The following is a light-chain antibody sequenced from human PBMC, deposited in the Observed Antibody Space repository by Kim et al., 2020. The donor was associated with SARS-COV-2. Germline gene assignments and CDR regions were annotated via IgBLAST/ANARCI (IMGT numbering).Light chain of an antibody. V-gene: IGKV3-11*01. Sequence: SLSPGERATLSCRASQSVSSYLAWYQQKPGQAPRLLIYDASTRATGIPARFGGSGSGTDFTLTISSLEPEDFAVYYCQHRSNWPLTFGGGTKVEI. CDR3: QHRSNWPLT. CDR1: QSVSSY. J-gene: IGKJ4*01. CDR2: DAS.